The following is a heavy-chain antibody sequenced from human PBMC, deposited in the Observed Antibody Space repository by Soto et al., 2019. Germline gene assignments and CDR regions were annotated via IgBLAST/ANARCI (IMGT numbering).Heavy chain of an antibody. Sequence: GTSVKVSCKASGYTFTSYYMHWVRQAPGQGLEWMGIINPSGGSTSYAQKFQGRVTMTRDTSTSTVYMELSSLRSEDTVVYYCALVLGGCSSTSCYFDDAFDIWGQGTMVTVSS. CDR1: GYTFTSYY. D-gene: IGHD2-2*01. V-gene: IGHV1-46*01. J-gene: IGHJ3*02. CDR2: INPSGGST. CDR3: ALVLGGCSSTSCYFDDAFDI.